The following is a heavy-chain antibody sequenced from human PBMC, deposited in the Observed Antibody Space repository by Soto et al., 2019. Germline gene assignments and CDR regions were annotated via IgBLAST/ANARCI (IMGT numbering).Heavy chain of an antibody. CDR2: IYHSGST. CDR3: ARVPDY. CDR1: GGSISSGGYS. Sequence: QLQLQESGSGLVKPSQTLSLTCAVSGGSISSGGYSWGWIRQPPGKGLEWIGYIYHSGSTYYNPSLKSRVSVSVDRSKNQFSLKLSSVTASDKSVYYCARVPDYWGQGTLVTVSS. J-gene: IGHJ4*02. V-gene: IGHV4-30-2*01.